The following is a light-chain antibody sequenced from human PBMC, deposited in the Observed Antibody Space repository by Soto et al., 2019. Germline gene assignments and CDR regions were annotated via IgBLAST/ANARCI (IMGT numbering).Light chain of an antibody. CDR1: SSDVGGYNY. V-gene: IGLV2-14*01. CDR3: SSYTSSSTRV. CDR2: EVS. J-gene: IGLJ3*02. Sequence: QSALNQPASVSGSPGQSITISCTGTSSDVGGYNYVSWYQQHPGKAPKLMIYEVSNRPSGVSNRFSGSKSGNTASLTISGLQAEDEADYYCSSYTSSSTRVFGGGPNLTVL.